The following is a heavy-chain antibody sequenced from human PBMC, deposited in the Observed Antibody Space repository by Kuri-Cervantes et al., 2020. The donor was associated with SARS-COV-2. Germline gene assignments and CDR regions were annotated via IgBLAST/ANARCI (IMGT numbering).Heavy chain of an antibody. CDR3: ARLGVAAAGSYYYYGMDV. CDR1: GFTFSSYG. Sequence: GESLKISCAASGFTFSSYGVHWVRQAPGKGLEWVAVISYDGSNKYYADSVKGRFTISRDNSKNTLYLQMNSLRAEDTAVYYCARLGVAAAGSYYYYGMDVWGQGTTVTVSS. V-gene: IGHV3-30*03. J-gene: IGHJ6*02. CDR2: ISYDGSNK. D-gene: IGHD6-13*01.